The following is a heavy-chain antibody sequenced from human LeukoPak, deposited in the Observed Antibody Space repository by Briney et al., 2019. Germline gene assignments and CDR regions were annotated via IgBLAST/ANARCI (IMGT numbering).Heavy chain of an antibody. CDR2: IYHSGST. CDR1: GYSISSGYY. CDR3: ARLGVPGKVAVPAEDY. Sequence: PSETLSLTCAVSGYSISSGYYWGWIRPHPGKGLEWIGSIYHSGSTYYNPSLKSRVTISVDTSKNHFSLKLSSVTAADTAVYYCARLGVPGKVAVPAEDYWGQGTLVTVSS. V-gene: IGHV4-38-2*01. J-gene: IGHJ4*02. D-gene: IGHD2-2*01.